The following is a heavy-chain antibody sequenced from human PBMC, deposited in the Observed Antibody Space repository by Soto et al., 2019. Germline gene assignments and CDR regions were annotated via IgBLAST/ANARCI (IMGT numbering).Heavy chain of an antibody. V-gene: IGHV4-61*03. CDR2: ISYSGST. D-gene: IGHD6-19*01. CDR3: ARAGRRYSSGWYEDY. Sequence: SETLSLTCTVSGGSVSSGGYFWSWIRQPPGKGLEWIGYISYSGSTKYNPSLESRVTISVDTSNKNFSLKLASVTAADTAVYYCARAGRRYSSGWYEDYWGQGTLVTVSS. J-gene: IGHJ4*02. CDR1: GGSVSSGGYF.